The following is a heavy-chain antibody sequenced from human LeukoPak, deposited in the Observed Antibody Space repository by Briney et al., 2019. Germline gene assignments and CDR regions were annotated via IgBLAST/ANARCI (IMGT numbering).Heavy chain of an antibody. CDR3: ASDYYYDSSGAEKGFDY. Sequence: MFQGRVTITRDTSASTAYMELSSLRSEDTAVYYCASDYYYDSSGAEKGFDYWGQGTLVTVSS. D-gene: IGHD3-22*01. V-gene: IGHV1-3*01. J-gene: IGHJ4*02.